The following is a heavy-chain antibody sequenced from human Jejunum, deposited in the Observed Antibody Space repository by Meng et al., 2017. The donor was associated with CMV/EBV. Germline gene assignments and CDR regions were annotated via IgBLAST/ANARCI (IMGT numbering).Heavy chain of an antibody. CDR3: AHRPSGYGGDFWFH. CDR1: GFSVTTSGAA. V-gene: IGHV2-5*02. D-gene: IGHD2-21*01. CDR2: IYWDDDT. J-gene: IGHJ4*02. Sequence: QLTLKESGPTLVKPTQTLTLTCTFSGFSVTTSGAAVGWIRQPPGKALEWLALIYWDDDTRYSPSLKSRLTITKDSSKSQVVLTMTNMGPVDTATYYCAHRPSGYGGDFWFHWGQGTLVTVSS.